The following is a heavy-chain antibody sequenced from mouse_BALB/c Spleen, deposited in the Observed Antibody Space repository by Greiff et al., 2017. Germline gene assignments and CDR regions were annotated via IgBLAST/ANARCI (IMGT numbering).Heavy chain of an antibody. Sequence: QVQLKESGPQLVRPGASVKISCKASGYSFTSYWMHWVKQRPGQGLEWIGMIDPSDSETRLNQKFKDKATLTVDKSSSTAYMQLSSPTSEDSAVYYCARSGDYDAMDYWGQGTSVTVSS. CDR3: ARSGDYDAMDY. V-gene: IGHV1S126*01. D-gene: IGHD3-1*01. CDR1: GYSFTSYW. CDR2: IDPSDSET. J-gene: IGHJ4*01.